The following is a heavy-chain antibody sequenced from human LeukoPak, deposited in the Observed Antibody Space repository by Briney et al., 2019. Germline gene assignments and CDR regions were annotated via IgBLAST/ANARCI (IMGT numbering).Heavy chain of an antibody. J-gene: IGHJ4*02. Sequence: PGRSLRLSCAASGFTFDDYAMHWVRQAPGKGLEWVSGISWNSGSIGYADSVKGRFTISRDNAKNSLYLQMNSLRAEDTALYYCAKGDYDSSGSTTHFFDYWGQGTLVTVSS. CDR3: AKGDYDSSGSTTHFFDY. CDR2: ISWNSGSI. V-gene: IGHV3-9*01. CDR1: GFTFDDYA. D-gene: IGHD3-22*01.